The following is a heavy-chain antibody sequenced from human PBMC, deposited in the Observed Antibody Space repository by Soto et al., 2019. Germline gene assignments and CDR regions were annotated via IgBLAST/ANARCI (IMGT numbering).Heavy chain of an antibody. V-gene: IGHV3-53*01. J-gene: IGHJ4*02. CDR2: IYSDGTT. Sequence: CGCLRLSCAASGFIVTSNYMSWFLQAPGKGLEWVSFIYSDGTTNYAESGKGRFTISRENSKNTVFLQWSSLRAEDTAVYFCAKGGPGASSGLFDSWGQGTLVTVSS. CDR3: AKGGPGASSGLFDS. D-gene: IGHD3-10*01. CDR1: GFIVTSNY.